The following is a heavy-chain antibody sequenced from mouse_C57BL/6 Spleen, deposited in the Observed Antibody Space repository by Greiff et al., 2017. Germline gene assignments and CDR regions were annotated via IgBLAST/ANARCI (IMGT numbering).Heavy chain of an antibody. D-gene: IGHD1-1*01. V-gene: IGHV1-61*01. CDR1: GYTFTSYW. J-gene: IGHJ2*01. CDR2: IYPSDSET. CDR3: AREGLLPYFDY. Sequence: QFQLQQPGAELVRPGSSVKLFCKASGYTFTSYWMDWVKQRPGQGLEWIGNIYPSDSETHYNQKFKDKATLTVDKSSSTAYMKLSSLTSEDSAVYYCAREGLLPYFDYWGQGTTLTVSS.